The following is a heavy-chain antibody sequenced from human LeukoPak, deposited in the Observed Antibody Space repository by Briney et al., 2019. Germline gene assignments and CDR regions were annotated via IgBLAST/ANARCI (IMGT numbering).Heavy chain of an antibody. J-gene: IGHJ6*02. V-gene: IGHV1-69*04. Sequence: ASVKVSCKASGYTFTSYGISWVRQAPGQGLEWMGRIIPILGIANYAQKFQGRVTITADKSTSTAYMELSSLRSEDTAVYYCARDLKDTYGMDVWGQGTTVTVSS. D-gene: IGHD3-9*01. CDR1: GYTFTSYG. CDR3: ARDLKDTYGMDV. CDR2: IIPILGIA.